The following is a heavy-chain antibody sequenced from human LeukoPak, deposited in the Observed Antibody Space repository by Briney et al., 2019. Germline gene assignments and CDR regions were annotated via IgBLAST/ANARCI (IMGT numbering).Heavy chain of an antibody. CDR3: ARDTENPPYYFDY. V-gene: IGHV1-18*01. J-gene: IGHJ4*02. Sequence: GASVKVSCKGSGYTFTAYDIIWVRQAPGQGLECVGLISAYTGRTEYAQKFQGRVIMTTDSATSTAYMELRSLRSDDTGVYYCARDTENPPYYFDYWGQGTLVTVSS. CDR2: ISAYTGRT. CDR1: GYTFTAYD.